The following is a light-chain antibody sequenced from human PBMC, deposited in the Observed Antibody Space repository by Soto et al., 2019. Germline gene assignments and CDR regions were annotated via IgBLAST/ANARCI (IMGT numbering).Light chain of an antibody. V-gene: IGLV2-14*01. CDR2: DVS. CDR1: SSDIGVYNY. J-gene: IGLJ1*01. Sequence: QSVLTQPASVSGSPGQSITISCTGTSSDIGVYNYVSWYQQHPGKAPKLMIYDVSNRPSGVSNRFSGSKSGNTASLTISGLQAEDEADYYCSSYSISDTPYVFGGGTKLTVL. CDR3: SSYSISDTPYV.